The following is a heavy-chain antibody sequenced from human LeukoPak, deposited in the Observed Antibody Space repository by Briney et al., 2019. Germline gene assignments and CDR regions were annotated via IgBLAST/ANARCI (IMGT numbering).Heavy chain of an antibody. CDR1: GFTFSSCW. J-gene: IGHJ4*02. V-gene: IGHV3-7*01. D-gene: IGHD6-19*01. Sequence: QAGGSLRLSCAASGFTFSSCWMSWVRQAPGKGLEWVANIKQDGSEKYYVDSVKGRFTISRDNAKNSLYLQMNSLRAEDTAVYYCARDSRLAVAGTGLDYWGQGTLVTVSS. CDR2: IKQDGSEK. CDR3: ARDSRLAVAGTGLDY.